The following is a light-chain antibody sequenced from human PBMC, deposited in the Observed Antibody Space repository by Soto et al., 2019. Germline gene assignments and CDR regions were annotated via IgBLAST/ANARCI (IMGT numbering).Light chain of an antibody. V-gene: IGLV2-23*01. Sequence: QSALTQPASVSGSPGQSITISCTGTSSDVGSYNLVSWYQQHPGKAPKLMIYEGSKRPSGVSNRFSGSKSGNTASLTISGLLAEDESDYYCCSYAGSSTYVFGTVTKVTVL. CDR3: CSYAGSSTYV. CDR1: SSDVGSYNL. J-gene: IGLJ1*01. CDR2: EGS.